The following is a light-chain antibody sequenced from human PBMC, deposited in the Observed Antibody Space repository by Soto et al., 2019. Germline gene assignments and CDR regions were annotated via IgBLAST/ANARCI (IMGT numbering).Light chain of an antibody. Sequence: DIQMTQSPSSLSASVGDRVTITCRASQSISTYLHWYQQKAGLATKLLIYAASSLQSGVPSRFSGSGSGTDFTLTISSLQPEDFATYYCQQTYSTPPTFGQGTKVDIK. J-gene: IGKJ1*01. CDR3: QQTYSTPPT. CDR2: AAS. V-gene: IGKV1-39*01. CDR1: QSISTY.